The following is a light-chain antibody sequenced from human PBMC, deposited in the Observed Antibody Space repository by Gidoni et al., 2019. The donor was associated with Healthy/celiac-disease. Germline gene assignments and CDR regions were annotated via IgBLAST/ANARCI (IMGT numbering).Light chain of an antibody. CDR2: GAS. J-gene: IGKJ2*01. Sequence: ATISCRASQSVSSNLAWYQQKPGQAPRLLIYGASTRATGIPARFSGSGSGTEFTLTISSLQSEDFAVYYCQQYNNWPYTFGQGTKLEIK. CDR1: QSVSSN. CDR3: QQYNNWPYT. V-gene: IGKV3-15*01.